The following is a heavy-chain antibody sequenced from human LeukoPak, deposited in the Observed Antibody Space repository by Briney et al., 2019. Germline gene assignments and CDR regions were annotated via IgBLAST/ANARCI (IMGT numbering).Heavy chain of an antibody. CDR1: GFSFSTYW. J-gene: IGHJ4*02. V-gene: IGHV3-7*01. CDR2: IHQDGNEI. Sequence: PGGSLRLSCAASGFSFSTYWMSWVRQAPGKGLEWVVNIHQDGNEIYSVDSVKGRFIISRDNAKNSMYLQMNTLRAEDTAVYYCASYEPSSWYSWGQGTLVTVSS. CDR3: ASYEPSSWYS. D-gene: IGHD6-13*01.